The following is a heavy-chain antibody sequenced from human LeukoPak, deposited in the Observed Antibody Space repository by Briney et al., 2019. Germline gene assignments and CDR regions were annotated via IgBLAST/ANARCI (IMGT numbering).Heavy chain of an antibody. Sequence: ASVKVSCKTSGYTFTSYDINWVRQATGQGLEWMGWMNPNSDNTGYVQKFQGRVTMTRNISISTAYMELSSLRFEDTAVYYCATVEEGVTYYCDSSCSGLDYWGQGTLVTVSS. CDR2: MNPNSDNT. V-gene: IGHV1-8*01. J-gene: IGHJ4*02. D-gene: IGHD3-22*01. CDR1: GYTFTSYD. CDR3: ATVEEGVTYYCDSSCSGLDY.